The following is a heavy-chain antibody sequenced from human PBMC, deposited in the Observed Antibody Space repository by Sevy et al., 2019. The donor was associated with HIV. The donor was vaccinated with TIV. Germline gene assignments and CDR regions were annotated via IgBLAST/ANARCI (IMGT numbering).Heavy chain of an antibody. CDR3: ARDDCSSLSCHGSLLY. D-gene: IGHD2-2*01. CDR2: ISTLNVNT. Sequence: ASVKVSCKASGYTFTSYGISWVRQAPGQGLEWLGWISTLNVNTNNAQKFHGRVTKTTDTSTGTASMELRSLRSDDTAVYYCARDDCSSLSCHGSLLYWGQGTLVTVSS. V-gene: IGHV1-18*01. J-gene: IGHJ4*02. CDR1: GYTFTSYG.